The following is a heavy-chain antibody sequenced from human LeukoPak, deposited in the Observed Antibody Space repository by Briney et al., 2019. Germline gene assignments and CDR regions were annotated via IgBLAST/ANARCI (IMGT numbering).Heavy chain of an antibody. J-gene: IGHJ4*02. CDR2: INPNSGGT. D-gene: IGHD3-10*01. CDR1: GYTFTGYY. CDR3: ARDVYGSGSYYNVEGY. V-gene: IGHV1-2*02. Sequence: ASVKVSCKASGYTFTGYYMHWGRPAPGQGLEWMGWINPNSGGTNYAQKFQGRVTMTRDTSISTAYMELSRLRSDDTAVYYCARDVYGSGSYYNVEGYWGQGTLVTVSS.